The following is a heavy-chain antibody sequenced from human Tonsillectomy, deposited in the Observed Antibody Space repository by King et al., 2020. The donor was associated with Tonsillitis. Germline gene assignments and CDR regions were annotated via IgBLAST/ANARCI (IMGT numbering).Heavy chain of an antibody. CDR3: ARTPKYYDSSGPV. D-gene: IGHD3-22*01. V-gene: IGHV4-31*03. J-gene: IGHJ6*02. CDR1: GDSFSRGGYY. Sequence: VQLQESGPGLVKPSQTLSLTCTVSGDSFSRGGYYWSWIRQHPVKGLEWIGYIYYSGSTYYNPSLKSRVTISVDTSKNQFSLKLSSVTAADTAVYYCARTPKYYDSSGPVWGQGTTVTVSS. CDR2: IYYSGST.